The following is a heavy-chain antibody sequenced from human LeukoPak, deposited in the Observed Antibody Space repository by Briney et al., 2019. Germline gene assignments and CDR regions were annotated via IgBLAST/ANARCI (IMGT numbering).Heavy chain of an antibody. V-gene: IGHV3-9*01. CDR2: ISWNSGSI. D-gene: IGHD6-19*01. J-gene: IGHJ3*02. CDR1: GFSFGDYA. CDR3: AKDGGIAVAGIAFDI. Sequence: PGGSLRLSCTASGFSFGDYATSWFRQAPGKGLEWVSGISWNSGSIGYADSVKGRFTISRDNAKNSLYLQMNSLRAEDTALYYCAKDGGIAVAGIAFDIWGQGTMVTVSS.